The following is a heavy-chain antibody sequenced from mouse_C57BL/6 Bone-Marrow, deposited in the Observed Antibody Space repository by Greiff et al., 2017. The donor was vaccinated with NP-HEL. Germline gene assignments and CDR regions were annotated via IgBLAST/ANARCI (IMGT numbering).Heavy chain of an antibody. V-gene: IGHV14-4*01. CDR2: IDPENGDT. D-gene: IGHD1-1*01. J-gene: IGHJ1*03. Sequence: VQLQQSGAELVRPGASVKLSCTASGFNIKDDYMHWVKQRPEQGLEWIGWIDPENGDTEYASKFQGKATITADTSSNTAYLQLSSLTSEDTAVYYCTTITTVFHWYVDVWGTGTTVTVSS. CDR1: GFNIKDDY. CDR3: TTITTVFHWYVDV.